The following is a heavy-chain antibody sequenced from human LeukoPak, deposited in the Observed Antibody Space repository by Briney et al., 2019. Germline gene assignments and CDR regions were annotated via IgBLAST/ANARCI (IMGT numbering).Heavy chain of an antibody. CDR3: ARGKGSSWYQDFDY. Sequence: PSETLSLTCTVSGGSISSYYWSWIRQPPGKGLEWIGYIYHSGSTYYNPSLKSRVTISVDRSKNQFSLKLSSVTAADTAVYYCARGKGSSWYQDFDYWGQGTLVTVSS. J-gene: IGHJ4*02. D-gene: IGHD6-13*01. CDR1: GGSISSYY. CDR2: IYHSGST. V-gene: IGHV4-59*12.